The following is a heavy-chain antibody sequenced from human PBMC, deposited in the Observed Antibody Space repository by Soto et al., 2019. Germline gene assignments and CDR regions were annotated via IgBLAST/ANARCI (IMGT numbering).Heavy chain of an antibody. CDR2: IDPSDSYT. CDR1: GYSFTSYW. V-gene: IGHV5-10-1*01. J-gene: IGHJ6*02. CDR3: ARHPYYYYGMDV. Sequence: PGESLKISCNGSGYSFTSYWISWVRQMPGKGLEWMGRIDPSDSYTNYSPSFQGHVTISADKSISTAYLQWSSLKASDTAMYYCARHPYYYYGMDVWGQGTTVTVSS.